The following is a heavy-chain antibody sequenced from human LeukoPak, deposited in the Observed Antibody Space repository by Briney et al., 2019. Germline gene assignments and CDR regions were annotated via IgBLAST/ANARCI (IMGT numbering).Heavy chain of an antibody. CDR1: GFTFSSYS. CDR2: IRYDGSSK. CDR3: AINIVTQVEYLQH. D-gene: IGHD5-12*01. J-gene: IGHJ1*01. Sequence: GGSLRLSCAASGFTFSSYSMHWVRQAPGKGLEWVAFIRYDGSSKYYADSVKGRFTISRDNSKNTLYLQMNSLRAEDTGVYYCAINIVTQVEYLQHWGQGTLVPVSS. V-gene: IGHV3-30*02.